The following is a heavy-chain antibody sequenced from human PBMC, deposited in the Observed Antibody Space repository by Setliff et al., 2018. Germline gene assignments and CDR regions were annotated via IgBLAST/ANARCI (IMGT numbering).Heavy chain of an antibody. CDR3: ARDNTIVGATDY. D-gene: IGHD1-26*01. V-gene: IGHV4-61*02. Sequence: SQTLSLTCAVSGGSITRGSYYWSWIRQPAGEGLEWIGRLHTSGTTVYNPSLKGRVTISADTSTNHFSLKLTSVTAADTAVYYCARDNTIVGATDYWGQGALVTVSS. CDR2: LHTSGTT. CDR1: GGSITRGSYY. J-gene: IGHJ4*02.